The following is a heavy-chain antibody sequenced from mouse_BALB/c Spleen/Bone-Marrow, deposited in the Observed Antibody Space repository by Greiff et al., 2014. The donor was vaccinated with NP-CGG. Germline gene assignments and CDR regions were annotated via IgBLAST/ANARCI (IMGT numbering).Heavy chain of an antibody. D-gene: IGHD2-14*01. Sequence: VKLMESGPGLVAPSQSLSITCTVSGFSLTSYGVHWVRQPPGKGLEWLGVTWAGGSTNYNSALMSRLSISKDNSKSQVFLKMNSLQTDDTAMYYCTRVIRYESYFDYWGQGTTLTVSS. CDR1: GFSLTSYG. J-gene: IGHJ2*01. CDR2: TWAGGST. CDR3: TRVIRYESYFDY. V-gene: IGHV2-9*02.